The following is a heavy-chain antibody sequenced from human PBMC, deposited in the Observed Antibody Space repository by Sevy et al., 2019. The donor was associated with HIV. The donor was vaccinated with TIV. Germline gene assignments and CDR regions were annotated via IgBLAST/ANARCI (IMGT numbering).Heavy chain of an antibody. V-gene: IGHV3-48*01. D-gene: IGHD3-10*01. J-gene: IGHJ6*02. CDR1: GFTFSTYS. CDR2: ISSSSSTI. Sequence: GGSLRLSCVASGFTFSTYSMNWVRQAPGKGLEWVSYISSSSSTIYYADSVRGRFTISRDNAKNSLYLQMNSLRADDTAVYYCARVPSTGRYGMDVWGQGTTVTVSS. CDR3: ARVPSTGRYGMDV.